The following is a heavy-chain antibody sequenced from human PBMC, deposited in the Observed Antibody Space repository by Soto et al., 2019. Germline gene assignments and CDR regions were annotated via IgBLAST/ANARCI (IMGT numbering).Heavy chain of an antibody. CDR1: GFTFSSYS. J-gene: IGHJ2*01. D-gene: IGHD6-6*01. Sequence: EVQLVESGGGLVQPGGSLRLSCAASGFTFSSYSMNWVRQAPGKGLEWVSYTSSGSATIYYADSVKGRFTISRDNAKNSLYLQMNSLRDEDTAVYYCTRDSASYSSSSGSYWYFDLWGRGTLVTASS. CDR2: TSSGSATI. V-gene: IGHV3-48*02. CDR3: TRDSASYSSSSGSYWYFDL.